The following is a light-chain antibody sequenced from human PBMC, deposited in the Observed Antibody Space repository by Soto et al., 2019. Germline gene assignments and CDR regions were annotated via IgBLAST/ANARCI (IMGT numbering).Light chain of an antibody. J-gene: IGKJ5*01. CDR2: AAS. CDR3: QQYNNWPIT. V-gene: IGKV1-5*01. CDR1: QSINNY. Sequence: DIQMTQSPSSLSASVGDRVTITCRASQSINNYLHWFQQKPGKAPKLLIYAASTLESGVPARFSGSGSGTEFTLTINSLQSDDFAVYYCQQYNNWPITFGQGTRLEIK.